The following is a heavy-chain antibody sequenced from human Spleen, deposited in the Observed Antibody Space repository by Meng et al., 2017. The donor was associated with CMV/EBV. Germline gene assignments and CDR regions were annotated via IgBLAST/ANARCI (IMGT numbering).Heavy chain of an antibody. CDR3: ASQSIAARPRFDY. CDR1: GFTFSSYA. Sequence: QVQLVESGGGVVQPGGSLRLSCAASGFTFSSYAMHWVRQAPGKGLEWVAVISYDGSNKYYADSVKGRFTISRDNSKNTLYLQMNSLRAEDTAVYYCASQSIAARPRFDYWGQGTLVTVVS. CDR2: ISYDGSNK. V-gene: IGHV3-30-3*01. D-gene: IGHD6-6*01. J-gene: IGHJ4*02.